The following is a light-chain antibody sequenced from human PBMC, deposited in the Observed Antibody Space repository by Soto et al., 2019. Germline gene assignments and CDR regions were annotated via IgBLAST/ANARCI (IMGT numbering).Light chain of an antibody. CDR1: QSISSW. Sequence: DIPMTQSPSTLSASVGDRVTITCRASQSISSWLAWYQQKPGKAPNLLIYMASTLESGVPSRFSGSGSGTEFTLTITSLQPDDFATYYCQQYNVYSPTFGQGTKVEL. CDR3: QQYNVYSPT. CDR2: MAS. V-gene: IGKV1-5*03. J-gene: IGKJ1*01.